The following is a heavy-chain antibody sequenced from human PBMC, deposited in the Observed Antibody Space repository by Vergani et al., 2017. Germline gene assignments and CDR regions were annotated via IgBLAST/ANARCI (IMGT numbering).Heavy chain of an antibody. CDR1: GFTFSSYG. Sequence: QVQLVESGGGVVQPGRSLRLSCAASGFTFSSYGMHWVRQAPGKGLEWVAVISYDGSNKYYADSVKGRLTISSDNSKNTRYLQMNSLRAEDTAVYYCAKVSRGCDYYFNYWGQGSLVTVSS. CDR3: AKVSRGCDYYFNY. J-gene: IGHJ4*02. V-gene: IGHV3-30*18. D-gene: IGHD6-19*01. CDR2: ISYDGSNK.